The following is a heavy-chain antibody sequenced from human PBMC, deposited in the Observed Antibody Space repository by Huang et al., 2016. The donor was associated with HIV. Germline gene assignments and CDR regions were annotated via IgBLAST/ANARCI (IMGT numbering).Heavy chain of an antibody. J-gene: IGHJ4*02. D-gene: IGHD2-15*01. CDR1: GFKLSGFG. V-gene: IGHV3-30*18. Sequence: QVHLVESGGGVVQPGGSLRLSCAASGFKLSGFGMHWVRQAPGKGVGCVAVISYDGRSQFYTDSVKCRFTISRDNSDNTLSLQMKGLRPDDTAVYYCAKESRWFSDFDHWGQGVLVSVSS. CDR2: ISYDGRSQ. CDR3: AKESRWFSDFDH.